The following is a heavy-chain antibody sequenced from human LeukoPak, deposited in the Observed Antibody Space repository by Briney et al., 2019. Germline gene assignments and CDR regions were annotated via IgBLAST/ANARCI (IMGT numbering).Heavy chain of an antibody. CDR3: ASTFAGRRE. CDR2: IKQDGSEK. CDR1: GFTYGNYW. V-gene: IGHV3-7*01. Sequence: GGSLRLSCAASGFTYGNYWMSWVRQAPGKGLEWVANIKQDGSEKYYVDSVKGRFTISRDNAKSSLYLQMNSLRAEDTAVYYCASTFAGRREWGQGTLVTVSS. D-gene: IGHD3-16*01. J-gene: IGHJ4*02.